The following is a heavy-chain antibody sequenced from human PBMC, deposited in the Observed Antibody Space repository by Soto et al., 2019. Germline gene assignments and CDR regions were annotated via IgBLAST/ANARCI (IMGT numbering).Heavy chain of an antibody. J-gene: IGHJ3*02. CDR2: IYSGGST. Sequence: GGSLRLSCAASGFTVSSNYMSWVRQAPGKGLEWVSVIYSGGSTYYADSVKCRFTISRDNSKNTLYLQINSLRAEDTAVYYCAREVVGYCSGGSCYSAFDIWGQGTMVTVSS. V-gene: IGHV3-66*01. D-gene: IGHD2-15*01. CDR3: AREVVGYCSGGSCYSAFDI. CDR1: GFTVSSNY.